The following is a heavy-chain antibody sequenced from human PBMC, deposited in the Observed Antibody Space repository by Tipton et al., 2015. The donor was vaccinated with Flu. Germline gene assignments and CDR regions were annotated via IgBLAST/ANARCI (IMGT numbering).Heavy chain of an antibody. D-gene: IGHD3-10*02. Sequence: TLSLTCTVSSGSIRSTNYFCAWIRQPPGKGLEWIGTIYYGGSTYYNPSLKSRVTISVDTSKSQFSLMLRSVTAADTAVYYCARLSYYDVDLKNFYFDYWGQGALVTVSS. CDR3: ARLSYYDVDLKNFYFDY. CDR2: IYYGGST. J-gene: IGHJ4*02. CDR1: SGSIRSTNYF. V-gene: IGHV4-39*01.